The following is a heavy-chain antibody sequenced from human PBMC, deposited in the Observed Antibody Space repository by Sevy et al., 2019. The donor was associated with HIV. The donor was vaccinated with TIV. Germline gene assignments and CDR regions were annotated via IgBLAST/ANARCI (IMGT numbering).Heavy chain of an antibody. Sequence: GGSLRLSCAASRFTFSSYAMSWVRQAPGKGLEWVSAISGSGGSTYYADSVKGRFTISRDNSKNTLYLQMNSLRAEDTAVYYCAKVGYYYDSSGYPETVQDYWGQGTLVTVSS. V-gene: IGHV3-23*01. D-gene: IGHD3-22*01. CDR1: RFTFSSYA. CDR3: AKVGYYYDSSGYPETVQDY. J-gene: IGHJ4*02. CDR2: ISGSGGST.